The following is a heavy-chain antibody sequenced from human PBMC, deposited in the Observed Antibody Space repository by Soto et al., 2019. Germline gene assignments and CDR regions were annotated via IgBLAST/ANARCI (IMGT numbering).Heavy chain of an antibody. D-gene: IGHD2-21*02. Sequence: VQLVASGGGLVQPGGSLRLSCAASGFTFSNYWMHWVRQSPGKGLVWVSRINSDETITSYADSVKGRFTISRDNAKNTLYLQMSSLRVEDTALYYCVCFECGRTAVVTAMKANGYWGQGTLVTVSS. CDR2: INSDETIT. CDR1: GFTFSNYW. V-gene: IGHV3-74*01. J-gene: IGHJ4*02. CDR3: VCFECGRTAVVTAMKANGY.